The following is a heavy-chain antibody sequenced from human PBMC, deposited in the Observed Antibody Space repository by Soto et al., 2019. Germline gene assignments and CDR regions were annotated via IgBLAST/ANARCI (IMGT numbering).Heavy chain of an antibody. CDR2: IYYSGST. CDR1: GGSISSGDYY. CDR3: ARDDRHSSGWPRYYYYYGMDV. V-gene: IGHV4-30-4*01. J-gene: IGHJ6*02. D-gene: IGHD6-19*01. Sequence: QVQLQESGPGLVKPSQTLSLTCTVSGGSISSGDYYWSWIRQPPGKGLEWIGYIYYSGSTYYNTSLKSRVTISVDTSKNQFSLKLSSVTAADTAVYYCARDDRHSSGWPRYYYYYGMDVWGQGTTVTVSS.